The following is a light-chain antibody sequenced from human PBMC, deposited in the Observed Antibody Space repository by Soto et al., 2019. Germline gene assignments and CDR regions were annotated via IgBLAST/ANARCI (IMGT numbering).Light chain of an antibody. CDR3: QQRSDWPLT. CDR1: QSINTY. V-gene: IGKV3-11*01. J-gene: IGKJ4*01. CDR2: GAS. Sequence: EIVLTQSPATLSLSPGERATLSCRASQSINTYLAWYQQKRGQAPRLLIYGASNRATGIPARFSGSGSGTDFTLTISSLEPEDFAVYYCQQRSDWPLTFGGGTKVEIK.